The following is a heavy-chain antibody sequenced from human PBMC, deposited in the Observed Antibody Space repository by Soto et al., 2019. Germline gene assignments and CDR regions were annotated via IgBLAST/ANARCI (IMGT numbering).Heavy chain of an antibody. J-gene: IGHJ5*02. CDR2: IYPDDSDT. Sequence: EVQLVQSGAEVKKPGESLKISCKGSGYSFNSYWIGWVRQMPGKGLEWVGIIYPDDSDTRYSPSFQGQVTISADQSISTAYLQWSSLKASDTAMYYCVRRDFWSGSTSRWFDPWGQGTQVTV. CDR1: GYSFNSYW. CDR3: VRRDFWSGSTSRWFDP. D-gene: IGHD3-3*01. V-gene: IGHV5-51*03.